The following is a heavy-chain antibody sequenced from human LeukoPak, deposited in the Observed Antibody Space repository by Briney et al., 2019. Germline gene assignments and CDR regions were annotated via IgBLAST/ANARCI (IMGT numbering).Heavy chain of an antibody. J-gene: IGHJ4*02. Sequence: AKTLSLTWTASDDSIIRYFWTWIRQPPGKGLEWIGYIRYSGRTEYNPSLKSRVTISIQTSKNQFSLKLTSVTAADTAIYYCARLPDVSGWPFDYWGQGILVTVSS. CDR2: IRYSGRT. V-gene: IGHV4-59*01. CDR3: ARLPDVSGWPFDY. CDR1: DDSIIRYF. D-gene: IGHD6-19*01.